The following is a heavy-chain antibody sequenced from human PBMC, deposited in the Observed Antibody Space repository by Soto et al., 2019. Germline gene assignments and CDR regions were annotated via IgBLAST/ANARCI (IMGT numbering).Heavy chain of an antibody. V-gene: IGHV3-23*01. J-gene: IGHJ3*02. CDR3: AKDRVSSSWYDDAFDI. D-gene: IGHD6-13*01. CDR2: VTGSGRST. Sequence: GGSLRLSCAASGFTFSSYAMSWVRQAPGKGLEWVSAVTGSGRSTYYAVSVKGRFTISRDNSKNTLYLQMNSLRAEDTAVYYCAKDRVSSSWYDDAFDIWGQGTMVTVSS. CDR1: GFTFSSYA.